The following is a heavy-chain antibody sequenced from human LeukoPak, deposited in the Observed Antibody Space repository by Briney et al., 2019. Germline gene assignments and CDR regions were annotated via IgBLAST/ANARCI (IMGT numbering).Heavy chain of an antibody. CDR2: INAGNGNT. CDR3: ARDRGLRGLLLTPYY. CDR1: GYTFTSYA. V-gene: IGHV1-3*01. D-gene: IGHD3-22*01. J-gene: IGHJ4*02. Sequence: GASVKVSCKASGYTFTSYAMHWVRQAPGQRLEWMGWINAGNGNTKYSQKFQGRVTITRDTSASTAYMELRSLRSDDTAVYYCARDRGLRGLLLTPYYWGQGTLVTVSS.